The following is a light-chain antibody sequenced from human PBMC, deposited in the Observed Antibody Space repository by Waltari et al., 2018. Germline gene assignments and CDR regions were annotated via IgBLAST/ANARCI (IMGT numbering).Light chain of an antibody. Sequence: EIVMTQSPATLSVSPGDRATLSCRASQSVRTNLPWFQQKPGQPPRLLISGASTRATGIPARFSGSGSGTEFNLTITGLQSEDFAVYYCHEYEYWPPGTFGPGTKVEIK. J-gene: IGKJ3*01. V-gene: IGKV3-15*01. CDR2: GAS. CDR1: QSVRTN. CDR3: HEYEYWPPGT.